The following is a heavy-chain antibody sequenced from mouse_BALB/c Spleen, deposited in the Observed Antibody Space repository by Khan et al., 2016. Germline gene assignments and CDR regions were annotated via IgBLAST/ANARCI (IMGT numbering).Heavy chain of an antibody. CDR3: ALYYYGSSEYYFDY. CDR2: IDPENGNT. CDR1: DFNIKDYY. J-gene: IGHJ2*01. Sequence: VQLQQSGAELVRPGALVKLSCKASDFNIKDYYMHWVKQRPEQGLEWIGWIDPENGNTIYDPKFQGKASITADTSSNTAYLQLSSLTSEDTAVYYCALYYYGSSEYYFDYWGQGTTLTVSS. D-gene: IGHD1-1*01. V-gene: IGHV14-1*02.